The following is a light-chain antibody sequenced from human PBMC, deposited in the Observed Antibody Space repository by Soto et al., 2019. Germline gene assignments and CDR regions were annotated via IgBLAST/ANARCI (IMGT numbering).Light chain of an antibody. Sequence: EIVLTQSPGTLSLSPGERATLSCRASQTVGNTYLAWYQQKPGQAPRLLIYDASTRATDIPDRFSGSGAGTDFTLTSSRLEPEDVALYYCQQYGTLITFGQGTRLEIK. J-gene: IGKJ5*01. V-gene: IGKV3-20*01. CDR3: QQYGTLIT. CDR1: QTVGNTY. CDR2: DAS.